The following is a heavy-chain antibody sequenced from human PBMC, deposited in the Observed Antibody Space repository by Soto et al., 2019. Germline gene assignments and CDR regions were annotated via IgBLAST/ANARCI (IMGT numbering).Heavy chain of an antibody. CDR1: GGSFSGYY. J-gene: IGHJ6*02. Sequence: PSETLSLTCAVYGGSFSGYYWSWIRQPPGKGLEWIGEINHSGSTNYNPSLKGRVTISVDTSKNQFSLKLSSVTAADTAVYYCARGGEYSSSWYGPYYYYGMDVWGQGTTVTVSS. D-gene: IGHD6-13*01. CDR3: ARGGEYSSSWYGPYYYYGMDV. V-gene: IGHV4-34*01. CDR2: INHSGST.